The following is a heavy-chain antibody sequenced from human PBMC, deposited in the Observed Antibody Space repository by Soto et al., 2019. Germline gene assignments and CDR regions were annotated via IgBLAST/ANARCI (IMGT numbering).Heavy chain of an antibody. V-gene: IGHV1-2*02. CDR2: INPNSGGT. CDR1: EYTFTDYY. Sequence: ASVKVSCKASEYTFTDYYMHWVRQAPGQGLEWMGWINPNSGGTNYAQKFQGRVTMTRDTSISTAYMELSRLRSDDTAVYYCARKLELRGSYYYYDMDVWGQGTTVTVSS. J-gene: IGHJ6*02. CDR3: ARKLELRGSYYYYDMDV. D-gene: IGHD1-7*01.